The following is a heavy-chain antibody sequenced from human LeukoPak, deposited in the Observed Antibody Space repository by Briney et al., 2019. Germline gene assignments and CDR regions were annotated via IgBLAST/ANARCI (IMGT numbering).Heavy chain of an antibody. CDR1: GYTFTSYD. J-gene: IGHJ6*02. Sequence: SVKVSCKASGYTFTSYDINWVRQATGQGLEWMGGIIPIFGTANYAQKFQGRVTITADESTSTAYMELSSLRSEDTAVYYCARDGYQGSGWYEIMGDGMDVWGQGTTVTVSS. V-gene: IGHV1-69*13. CDR3: ARDGYQGSGWYEIMGDGMDV. D-gene: IGHD6-19*01. CDR2: IIPIFGTA.